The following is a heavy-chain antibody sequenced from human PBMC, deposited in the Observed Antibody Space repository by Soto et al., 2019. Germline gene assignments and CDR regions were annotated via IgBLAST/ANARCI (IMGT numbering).Heavy chain of an antibody. Sequence: CAVSGGSISSGGYSWSWIRQPPGKGLEWIGYIYHSGSTYYNPSLKSRVTISVDRSKNQFSLKLSSVTAADTAVYYCARGVAAAGTFFDYWGQGTLVTVSS. CDR1: GGSISSGGYS. D-gene: IGHD6-13*01. V-gene: IGHV4-30-2*01. CDR2: IYHSGST. J-gene: IGHJ4*02. CDR3: ARGVAAAGTFFDY.